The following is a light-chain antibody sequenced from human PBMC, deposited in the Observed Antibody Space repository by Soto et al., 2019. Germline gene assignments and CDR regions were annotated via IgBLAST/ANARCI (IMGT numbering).Light chain of an antibody. CDR2: TAS. CDR3: QQYNSYSPYT. Sequence: DIQMTQSPSTLSASVGDRVTITCRASQSISSWLAWYQQKPGKAHKLLMYTASSLESGVPSRFNSSESGTEFTLTISSLQPYDFATYYCQQYNSYSPYTFGQGTKLEIK. V-gene: IGKV1-5*03. J-gene: IGKJ2*01. CDR1: QSISSW.